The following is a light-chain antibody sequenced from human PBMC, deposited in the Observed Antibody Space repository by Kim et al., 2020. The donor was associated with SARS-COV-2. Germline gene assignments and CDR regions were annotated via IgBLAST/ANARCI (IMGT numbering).Light chain of an antibody. CDR1: NSDIGAYHF. CDR3: ASYSSTCTLGV. CDR2: AVS. V-gene: IGLV2-14*03. J-gene: IGLJ1*01. Sequence: SITISCTGTNSDIGAYHFVSWYQQHPGRAPKLMIYAVSDRPSGVSTRFSGSKSGNTASLTISGLQPEDEADYYCASYSSTCTLGVFGSGTKVTVL.